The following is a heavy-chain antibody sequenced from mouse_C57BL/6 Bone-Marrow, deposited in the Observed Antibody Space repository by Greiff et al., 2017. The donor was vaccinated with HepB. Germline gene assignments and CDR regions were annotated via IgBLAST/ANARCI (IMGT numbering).Heavy chain of an antibody. CDR1: GFTFSDYG. V-gene: IGHV5-15*01. CDR3: ARHAVVTTTVDY. CDR2: ISNLAYSI. D-gene: IGHD2-3*01. Sequence: EVQLQESGGGLVQPGGSLKLSCAASGFTFSDYGMAWVRQAPRKGPEWVAFISNLAYSIYYADTVTGRFTISRENAKNTLYLEMSSLRSEDTAMYYCARHAVVTTTVDYWGQGTSVTVTS. J-gene: IGHJ4*01.